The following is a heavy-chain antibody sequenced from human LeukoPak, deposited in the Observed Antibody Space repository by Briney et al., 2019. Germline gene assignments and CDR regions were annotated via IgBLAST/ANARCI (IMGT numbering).Heavy chain of an antibody. CDR2: IKSKTDGGTT. CDR3: TTDQLWLLVGY. J-gene: IGHJ4*02. CDR1: GFTFSNAW. V-gene: IGHV3-15*01. D-gene: IGHD5-18*01. Sequence: GGSLRLPCAASGFTFSNAWMSWVRQAPGKGLEWVGRIKSKTDGGTTDYAAPVKGRFTISRDDSKNTLYLQMNSLKTEDTAVYYCTTDQLWLLVGYWGQGTLVTVSS.